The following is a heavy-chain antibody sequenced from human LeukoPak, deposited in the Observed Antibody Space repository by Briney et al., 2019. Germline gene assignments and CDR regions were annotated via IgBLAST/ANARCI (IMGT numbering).Heavy chain of an antibody. V-gene: IGHV3-7*01. Sequence: PGGSLRLSCAASGFTFSSYWMSWVRQAPGKGLEWVANIKQEGSEKYYVDSVKGRFTISRDNSKNTLYLQMNSLRAEDTAVYYCAREVLGYCSGGSCSDGGAFDIWGQGTMVTVSS. J-gene: IGHJ3*02. CDR2: IKQEGSEK. CDR1: GFTFSSYW. D-gene: IGHD2-15*01. CDR3: AREVLGYCSGGSCSDGGAFDI.